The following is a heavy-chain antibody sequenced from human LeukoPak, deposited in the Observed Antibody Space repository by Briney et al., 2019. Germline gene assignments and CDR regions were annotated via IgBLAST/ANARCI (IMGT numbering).Heavy chain of an antibody. CDR2: ISGTGDSI. Sequence: PGGSLRLSCAASGFSLTTYEMNWVRQAPGKGLEWVSYISGTGDSIYYADSVKGRFTISRDNAKNSLSLQMNSLRAEDTAIYYCARDRRVGATWSVGAFDIWGQGTTVTVS. CDR3: ARDRRVGATWSVGAFDI. J-gene: IGHJ3*02. D-gene: IGHD1-26*01. CDR1: GFSLTTYE. V-gene: IGHV3-48*03.